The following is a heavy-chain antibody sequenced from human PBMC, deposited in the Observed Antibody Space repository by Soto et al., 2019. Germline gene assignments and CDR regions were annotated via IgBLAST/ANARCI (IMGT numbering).Heavy chain of an antibody. CDR1: SDSISTYY. D-gene: IGHD6-19*01. J-gene: IGHJ6*02. CDR2: IYYSGST. CDR3: ARGIEGWYQGRYYYGMDV. Sequence: SETLSLTCTVSSDSISTYYWSWIREPPGKGLEWIGYIYYSGSTNYNPSLKSRVTISVDTSKNQFSLKLSSVTAADTAVYYCARGIEGWYQGRYYYGMDVWGQGTTVTVSS. V-gene: IGHV4-59*01.